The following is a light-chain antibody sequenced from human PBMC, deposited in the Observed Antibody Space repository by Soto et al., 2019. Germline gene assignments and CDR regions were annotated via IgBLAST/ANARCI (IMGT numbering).Light chain of an antibody. V-gene: IGKV1-39*01. CDR3: QQSYSTPPA. CDR1: QSISSF. CDR2: VAS. Sequence: DLQMTQSPSSLSASVGDRVTITCWASQSISSFLNWYQQKPGKAPKILIYVASNLQSGVPSRFSGSGSGTDFTLTISSLQPEDFATYYCQQSYSTPPAFGQGTKVEIK. J-gene: IGKJ1*01.